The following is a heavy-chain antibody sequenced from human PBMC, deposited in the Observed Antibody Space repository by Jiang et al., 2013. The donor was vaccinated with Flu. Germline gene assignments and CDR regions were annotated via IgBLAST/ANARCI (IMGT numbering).Heavy chain of an antibody. Sequence: KPTQTLTLTCTVSGFSLTNGRLGVSWIRQPPGKALEWLAYIFSNDEKSYNTSLKNRLTISKDSSKSQVFLTMTNMDTVDTATYYCARRGDGYNYFDYWGQGTLVTVSS. D-gene: IGHD5-24*01. J-gene: IGHJ4*02. V-gene: IGHV2-26*01. CDR2: IFSNDEK. CDR3: ARRGDGYNYFDY. CDR1: GFSLTNGRLG.